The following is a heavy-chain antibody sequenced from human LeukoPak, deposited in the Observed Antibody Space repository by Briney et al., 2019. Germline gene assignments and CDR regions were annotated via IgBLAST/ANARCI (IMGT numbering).Heavy chain of an antibody. CDR1: GSTFNSYA. CDR3: VKNTSGTYLDY. CDR2: MSSSGVST. V-gene: IGHV3-23*01. J-gene: IGHJ4*02. Sequence: GGSLRLSCAASGSTFNSYAMTWVRQAPGKGMEWVSSMSSSGVSTNYAVSVKGRFTICRDNSKTMVYLQMNSLRAEDTAVYYCVKNTSGTYLDYWGQGILVTVSS. D-gene: IGHD1-26*01.